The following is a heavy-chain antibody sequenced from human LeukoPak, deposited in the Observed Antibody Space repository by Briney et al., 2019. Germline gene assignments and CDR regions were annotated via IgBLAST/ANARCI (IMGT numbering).Heavy chain of an antibody. CDR2: IDNAGSIT. Sequence: GGSLRLSCAASGFTFSNYWIHWVRQAPGKGLAWVSRIDNAGSITTYADSVKGRFTISRDNAENTLYLQMNSLRVEGTAVYYCVRSAFHAGSGNYYDYWGQGTLVTVSS. J-gene: IGHJ4*02. D-gene: IGHD3-22*01. CDR3: VRSAFHAGSGNYYDY. CDR1: GFTFSNYW. V-gene: IGHV3-74*03.